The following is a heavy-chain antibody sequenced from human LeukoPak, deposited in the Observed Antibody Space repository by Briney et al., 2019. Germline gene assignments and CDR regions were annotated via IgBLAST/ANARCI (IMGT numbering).Heavy chain of an antibody. CDR1: GFSFSSYG. CDR3: AREVTNDAFDI. V-gene: IGHV3-33*01. D-gene: IGHD4-17*01. CDR2: IWSDGRNK. J-gene: IGHJ3*02. Sequence: PGGSLRLSCAASGFSFSSYGMHWVRQAPGKGLEWVAVIWSDGRNKFYADSVKGRFTVSRDSSKNTLFLQMSSLRADDTALYYCAREVTNDAFDIWGQGTMVTVSS.